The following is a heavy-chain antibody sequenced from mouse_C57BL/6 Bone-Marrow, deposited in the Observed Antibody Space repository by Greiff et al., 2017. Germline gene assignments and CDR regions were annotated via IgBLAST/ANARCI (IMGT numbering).Heavy chain of an antibody. CDR1: GYTFTSYW. CDR2: IYPTSGRT. CDR3: ARSGPLGRSFDY. J-gene: IGHJ2*01. D-gene: IGHD4-1*01. Sequence: VKLMESGAELVKPGASVKMSCKSSGYTFTSYWITWVKQRPGQGLEWIGDIYPTSGRTNYNEKFKSKAILTVDTSSNPAYMQLSSLTSEDSAVFYCARSGPLGRSFDYWGQGTTLTVSS. V-gene: IGHV1-55*01.